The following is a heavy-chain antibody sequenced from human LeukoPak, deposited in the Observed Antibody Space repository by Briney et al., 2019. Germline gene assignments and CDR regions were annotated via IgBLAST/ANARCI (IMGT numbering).Heavy chain of an antibody. V-gene: IGHV4-4*02. J-gene: IGHJ4*02. CDR1: GGYISSRNW. CDR2: IYHSGST. Sequence: SETLSLTCAVSGGYISSRNWWSWVRQPPGKGLEWIGEIYHSGSTNYNPSLKSRVTISVDTSKNQFSLKLSSVTAADTAVYYCARGRSQDYWGQGTLVTVSS. CDR3: ARGRSQDY.